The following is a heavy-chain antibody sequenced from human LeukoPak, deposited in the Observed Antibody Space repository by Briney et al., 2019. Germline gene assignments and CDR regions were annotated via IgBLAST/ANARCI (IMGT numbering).Heavy chain of an antibody. Sequence: ASVKVSCKASGYTFTSYDINWVRQATGQGLEWMGWMNPNSGNTGYAQKFQGRVTMTRNTSISTAYMELSGLRSEDTAVYYCARDYGVAATTFGYYYGMDVWGQGTTVTVSS. CDR1: GYTFTSYD. CDR3: ARDYGVAATTFGYYYGMDV. V-gene: IGHV1-8*01. D-gene: IGHD2-15*01. J-gene: IGHJ6*02. CDR2: MNPNSGNT.